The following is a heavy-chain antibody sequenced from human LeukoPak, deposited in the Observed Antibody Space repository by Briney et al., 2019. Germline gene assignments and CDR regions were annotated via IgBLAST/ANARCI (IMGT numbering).Heavy chain of an antibody. CDR2: LSGSGGST. D-gene: IGHD1-1*01. J-gene: IGHJ6*02. Sequence: PGGSLRLSCAASGFTFSSYAMSWVRQAPGKGLEWVSSLSGSGGSTYYADSVKGRFTLSRDNSKNTLYLQMNSLRAEDTAVYYCAKDLNWIYYYYGMDVWGQGTTVTVSS. CDR3: AKDLNWIYYYYGMDV. V-gene: IGHV3-23*01. CDR1: GFTFSSYA.